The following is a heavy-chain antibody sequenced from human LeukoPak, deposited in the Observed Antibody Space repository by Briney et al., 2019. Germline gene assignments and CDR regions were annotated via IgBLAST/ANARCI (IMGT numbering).Heavy chain of an antibody. CDR2: INHSGST. J-gene: IGHJ4*02. CDR3: ARGRVPDIVVVPAAQHFDY. Sequence: SETLSLTCAVHGGSFSGYYWSWIRQPPGKGLEWIGEINHSGSTNYNPSLKSRVTISVDTSKNQFSLKLSSVTAADTAVYYCARGRVPDIVVVPAAQHFDYWGQGTLVTVSS. CDR1: GGSFSGYY. V-gene: IGHV4-34*01. D-gene: IGHD2-2*01.